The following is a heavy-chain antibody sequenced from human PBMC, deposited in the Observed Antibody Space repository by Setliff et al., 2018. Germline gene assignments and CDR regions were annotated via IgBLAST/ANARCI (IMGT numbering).Heavy chain of an antibody. CDR3: ARDTKYEGAYDS. CDR2: IYPGDSDT. V-gene: IGHV5-51*01. CDR1: GYTFTTNW. Sequence: SCKGSGYTFTTNWIAWVRQMPGKGLEWMGIIYPGDSDTRYSPSFQGRVTISADKSISTAYLQWSSLKASDTAMYYCARDTKYEGAYDSWGQGTLVTVSS. J-gene: IGHJ4*02. D-gene: IGHD2-2*01.